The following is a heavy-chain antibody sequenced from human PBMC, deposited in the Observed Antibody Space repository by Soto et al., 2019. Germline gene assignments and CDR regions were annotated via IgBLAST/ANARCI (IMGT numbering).Heavy chain of an antibody. CDR2: IGTAGDT. V-gene: IGHV3-13*01. CDR3: ARTNFWSGYYAFDI. D-gene: IGHD3-3*01. Sequence: GGSLRLSCAASGFTFSSYDMHWVRQATGKGLEWVSAIGTAGDTYYPGSVKGRFTISREKAKNSLYLQMNSLRAGDTAVYYCARTNFWSGYYAFDIWGQGTMVTVSS. J-gene: IGHJ3*02. CDR1: GFTFSSYD.